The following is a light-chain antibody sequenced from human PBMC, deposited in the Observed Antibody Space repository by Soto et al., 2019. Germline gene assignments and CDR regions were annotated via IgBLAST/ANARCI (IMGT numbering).Light chain of an antibody. CDR1: QSVSSSY. V-gene: IGKV3-20*01. Sequence: EIVLTQSPGTLSLSPGERATLSCRASQSVSSSYLAWYQQKPGQAPRLLIYGASSRATGIPDRCSGSGSGTDFTLTISRLEPEDFAVYYCQQYDSSPLTFGGETKVEIK. J-gene: IGKJ4*01. CDR3: QQYDSSPLT. CDR2: GAS.